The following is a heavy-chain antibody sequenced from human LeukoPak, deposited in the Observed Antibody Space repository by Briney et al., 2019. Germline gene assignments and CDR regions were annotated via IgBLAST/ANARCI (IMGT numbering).Heavy chain of an antibody. Sequence: SQTLSLTCTVSGGSISSGGYYWSWIRQHPGKDLECIGYMFYSGRTYSNPSLKNRVIISIDTSKNQFSLKLSSVTAADTAVYYCARGEPRDYYYGMDVWGQGTTVTVSS. CDR1: GGSISSGGYY. CDR3: ARGEPRDYYYGMDV. D-gene: IGHD1-14*01. V-gene: IGHV4-31*03. J-gene: IGHJ6*02. CDR2: MFYSGRT.